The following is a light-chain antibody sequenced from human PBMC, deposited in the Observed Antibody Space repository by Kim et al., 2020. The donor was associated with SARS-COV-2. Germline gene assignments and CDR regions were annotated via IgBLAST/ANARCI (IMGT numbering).Light chain of an antibody. CDR1: SSDIGGYKS. V-gene: IGLV2-14*03. Sequence: GQSITISCIGSSSDIGGYKSVSWYPQHPGKPPKLMISDVTKRPSGVSNRFSGSKSGNTASLTISGLQADDEADYYCSSYTAASTWVFGGGTKVTVL. CDR2: DVT. J-gene: IGLJ2*01. CDR3: SSYTAASTWV.